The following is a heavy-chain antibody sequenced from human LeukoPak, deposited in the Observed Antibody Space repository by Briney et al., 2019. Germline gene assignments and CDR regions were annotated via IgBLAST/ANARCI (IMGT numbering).Heavy chain of an antibody. D-gene: IGHD3-10*01. V-gene: IGHV1-69*06. CDR1: GGTFSSYA. J-gene: IGHJ6*03. CDR2: IIPIFGTA. Sequence: SVKVSCKASGGTFSSYAISWVRQAPGQGLEWMGRIIPIFGTANYAQKFQGRVTITADKSTSTAYMELSSLRSEDTAVYYCARVLAGSGSLLGYYYYMDVWGKGTTVTVSS. CDR3: ARVLAGSGSLLGYYYYMDV.